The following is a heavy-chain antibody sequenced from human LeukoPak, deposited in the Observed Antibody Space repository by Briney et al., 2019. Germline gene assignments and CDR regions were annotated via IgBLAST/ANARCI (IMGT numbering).Heavy chain of an antibody. J-gene: IGHJ4*02. Sequence: GGSLRLSCAVSGFTFSTYGMHWVRQAPGKGLEWVAFIRSDGNNKYHADSVKGRFTISRDNSKNTLYLQMNSLRTEDTAVYYCARVTVPLVVITAGGFDYWGQGTLVTVSS. V-gene: IGHV3-30*02. CDR1: GFTFSTYG. D-gene: IGHD3-22*01. CDR3: ARVTVPLVVITAGGFDY. CDR2: IRSDGNNK.